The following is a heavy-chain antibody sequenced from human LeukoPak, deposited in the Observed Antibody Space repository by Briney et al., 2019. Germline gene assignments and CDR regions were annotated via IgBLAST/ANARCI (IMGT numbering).Heavy chain of an antibody. D-gene: IGHD3-10*01. CDR3: ARRRGYYYGSGSYYSAPTFDY. V-gene: IGHV4-39*07. J-gene: IGHJ4*02. CDR1: GDSISSSSYY. Sequence: PSETLSLTCTVSGDSISSSSYYWGWIRQPPGKGLEWIGEINHSGSTNYNPSLKSRVTISVDTSKNQFSLKLSSVTAADTAVYYCARRRGYYYGSGSYYSAPTFDYWGQGTLVTVSS. CDR2: INHSGST.